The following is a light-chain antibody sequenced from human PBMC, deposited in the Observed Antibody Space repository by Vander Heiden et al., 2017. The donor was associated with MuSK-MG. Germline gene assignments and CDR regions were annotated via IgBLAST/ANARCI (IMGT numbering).Light chain of an antibody. Sequence: EIVMTQSPSTPSVFPGDRDNLSCRASQSVSSNLAWYQQKPGQAPRLLIFGASTRAMGSEARFSGSGVGTEFPLTITSRQSGDFEVYYCQQENDGHPTVTFGGGTKVEIK. V-gene: IGKV3-15*01. CDR3: QQENDGHPTVT. CDR1: QSVSSN. J-gene: IGKJ4*02. CDR2: GAS.